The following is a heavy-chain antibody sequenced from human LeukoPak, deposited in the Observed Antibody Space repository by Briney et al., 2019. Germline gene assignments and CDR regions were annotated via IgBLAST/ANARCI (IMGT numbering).Heavy chain of an antibody. J-gene: IGHJ6*02. CDR1: GFTFSNAW. CDR2: IKSKTDGGTT. CDR3: TTDPARAYGMDV. Sequence: GGSLRLSCAASGFTFSNAWMSWVRQAPGKGLEWVGRIKSKTDGGTTDYAAPVKGRFTISRDDSKNTLYLQRNSLKTEDTAVYYCTTDPARAYGMDVWGQGTTVTVSS. V-gene: IGHV3-15*01.